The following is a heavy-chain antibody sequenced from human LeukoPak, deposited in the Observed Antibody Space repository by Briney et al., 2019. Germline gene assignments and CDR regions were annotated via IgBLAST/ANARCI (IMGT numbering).Heavy chain of an antibody. CDR2: ITTSSSNI. V-gene: IGHV3-48*04. D-gene: IGHD6-19*01. CDR3: ARQRGSGCLDY. CDR1: GFSFSTYS. J-gene: IGHJ4*02. Sequence: PGGSLRLSCAASGFSFSTYSMNWVRQAPGKGLEWVSYITTSSSNIYYADSVKGRFTISRDNAKNSLSLQMNSLRAEDTAVYYCARQRGSGCLDYWGQGTLVTVSS.